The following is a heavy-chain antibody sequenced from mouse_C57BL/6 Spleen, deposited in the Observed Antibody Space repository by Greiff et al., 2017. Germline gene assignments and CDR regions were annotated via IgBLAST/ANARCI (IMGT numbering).Heavy chain of an antibody. V-gene: IGHV1-55*01. D-gene: IGHD1-1*01. J-gene: IGHJ2*01. CDR3: ARSSSFCCSFGY. Sequence: VQVQEPGAELVKPGASVKMSCKASGYTFTSYWITWVKQRPGKGLEWIGDIHPGSGSTKYNEKFKGKATLTVEKSSSTAYLQLSRLTSEDSAVYYCARSSSFCCSFGYWGQGTTLTVSS. CDR1: GYTFTSYW. CDR2: IHPGSGST.